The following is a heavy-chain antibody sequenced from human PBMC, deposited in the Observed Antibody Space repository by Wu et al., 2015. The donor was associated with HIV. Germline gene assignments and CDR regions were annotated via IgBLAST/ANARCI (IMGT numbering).Heavy chain of an antibody. D-gene: IGHD3-9*01. CDR3: ARDKRGYDVLTGYYIYFDY. V-gene: IGHV1-2*02. CDR1: GYTFNDYY. CDR2: INPNSGGT. Sequence: VQLVQSGAEVKKPGASVKVSCKASGYTFNDYYIQWVRQAPGQGLEWMGWINPNSGGTNYAQKFEDRVTMTRDTSITTVYMELSSLRSDDTAVYYCARDKRGYDVLTGYYIYFDYWGQGTLVTVSS. J-gene: IGHJ4*02.